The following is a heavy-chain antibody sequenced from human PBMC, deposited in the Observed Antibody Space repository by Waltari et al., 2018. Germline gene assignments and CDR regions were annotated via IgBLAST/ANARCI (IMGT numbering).Heavy chain of an antibody. CDR1: GGSIRSSNYY. CDR3: ASDSTGYYGLAS. CDR2: IYYTGST. Sequence: QLQVQESGPGLVQPSETLSLTCPVSGGSIRSSNYYWGWIRQPPGMGLEWIGNIYYTGSTYYNPSLKSRVTISVDTSRNQFSLKVRSVTAADTAVYYCASDSTGYYGLASWGQGTLVTVSS. J-gene: IGHJ5*02. D-gene: IGHD2-2*01. V-gene: IGHV4-39*01.